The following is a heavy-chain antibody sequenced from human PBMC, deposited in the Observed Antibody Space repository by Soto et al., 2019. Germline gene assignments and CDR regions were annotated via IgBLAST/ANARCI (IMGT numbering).Heavy chain of an antibody. V-gene: IGHV4-30-2*01. D-gene: IGHD5-18*01. J-gene: IGHJ4*02. CDR3: ARQGYGYGGFDY. CDR1: GGSISSGGYS. CDR2: IYHSGST. Sequence: SETLSLTCAVSGGSISSGGYSWSWIRQPPGKGLEWIGYIYHSGSTYYNPSLKSRVTISVDTSKNQFSLKLSSVTAADTAVYYCARQGYGYGGFDYWGQGTLVTVSS.